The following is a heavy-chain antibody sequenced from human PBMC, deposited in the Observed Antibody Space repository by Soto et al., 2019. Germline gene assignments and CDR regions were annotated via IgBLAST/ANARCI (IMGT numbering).Heavy chain of an antibody. D-gene: IGHD5-18*01. V-gene: IGHV1-46*02. CDR2: INPTEGRT. CDR1: GYPFNSYH. CDR3: ARGREISFGYNWFDP. J-gene: IGHJ5*02. Sequence: QVQLVQSGAEVRKPGASVKLSCQTSGYPFNSYHMHWVRQAPGQGLEWMGGINPTEGRTRYSQKFQDRVTMTRDTSTSTVYMELSSLRSEDTAMYFCARGREISFGYNWFDPWGQGTRVTVSS.